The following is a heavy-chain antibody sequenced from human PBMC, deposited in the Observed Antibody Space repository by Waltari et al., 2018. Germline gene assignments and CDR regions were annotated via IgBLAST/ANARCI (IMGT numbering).Heavy chain of an antibody. Sequence: QVQLQESGPGLVKPSETLSLTCTVSGGSIRAYYWNWIRQTPGKGLEWIGNIYSDGSTDYNPSLQSRITISIDTSKKEFSLKLSSVTAADAATYYCARMIEYRNSWDAFDVWGQGTMVTVSS. CDR3: ARMIEYRNSWDAFDV. V-gene: IGHV4-4*09. D-gene: IGHD6-6*01. CDR1: GGSIRAYY. J-gene: IGHJ3*01. CDR2: IYSDGST.